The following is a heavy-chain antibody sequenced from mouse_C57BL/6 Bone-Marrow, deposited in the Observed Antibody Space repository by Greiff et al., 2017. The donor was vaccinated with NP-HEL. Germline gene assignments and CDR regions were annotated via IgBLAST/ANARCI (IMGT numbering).Heavy chain of an antibody. CDR3: GPHYYGSPYYFDH. V-gene: IGHV1-81*01. CDR2: IYPRSGNT. CDR1: GYTFTSYG. Sequence: VKLQESGAELARPGASVKLSCKASGYTFTSYGISWVKQRTGQGLEWIGEIYPRSGNTYYNEKFKGKATLTADKSSSTAYMELRSLTSEDSAVYFCGPHYYGSPYYFDHWGQGTTLTVSS. J-gene: IGHJ2*01. D-gene: IGHD1-1*01.